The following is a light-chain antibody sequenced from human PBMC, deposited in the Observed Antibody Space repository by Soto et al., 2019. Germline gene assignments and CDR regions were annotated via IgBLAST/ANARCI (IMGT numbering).Light chain of an antibody. CDR1: QGIVFSDGNTY. J-gene: IGKJ2*01. V-gene: IGKV2-30*01. CDR2: KIS. CDR3: MQGTYWPYT. Sequence: DVGLTQSPLSLPATLGQPASISCRSSQGIVFSDGNTYLNWFQQRPGQSPRRLIYKISQRDSGVPDRFSGSGSGTYFTLEITRVEAEDVGVYYCMQGTYWPYTFGQGTKVDIK.